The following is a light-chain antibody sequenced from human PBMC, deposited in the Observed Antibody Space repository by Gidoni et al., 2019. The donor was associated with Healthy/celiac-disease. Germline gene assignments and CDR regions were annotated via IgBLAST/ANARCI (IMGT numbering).Light chain of an antibody. CDR3: LQALQTPIT. V-gene: IGKV2-28*01. CDR2: LGS. Sequence: DIVMTQSPLSLTVTPGEPDSISCRSSQSPLHSNGYNYLECYLQKPGQSPQHLIYLGSNRASGVPDRFSGSGAGTVFTLKISIVEAEDVGVYYCLQALQTPITFGQGTRLEIK. J-gene: IGKJ5*01. CDR1: QSPLHSNGYNY.